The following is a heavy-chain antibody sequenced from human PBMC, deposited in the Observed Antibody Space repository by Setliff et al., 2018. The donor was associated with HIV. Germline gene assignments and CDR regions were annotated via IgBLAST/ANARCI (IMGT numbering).Heavy chain of an antibody. D-gene: IGHD6-19*01. CDR1: GGPISSSSYY. Sequence: PSETLSLTCTVSGGPISSSSYYWGWIRQPPGKGLEWIGSIYYSGRTYYNPSLKRRVTISVDTSKKQFSLRLSSVIAADTLVYYCAGGPPGSSIGWDVGYWGQGTLVTVSS. J-gene: IGHJ4*02. V-gene: IGHV4-39*07. CDR3: AGGPPGSSIGWDVGY. CDR2: IYYSGRT.